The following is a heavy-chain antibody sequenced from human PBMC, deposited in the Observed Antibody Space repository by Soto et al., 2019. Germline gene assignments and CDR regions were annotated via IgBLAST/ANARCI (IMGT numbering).Heavy chain of an antibody. CDR3: TIGSWSGEVFDI. Sequence: QVQLVQSGAEVKKPGSSVKVSCKDSGGTFSTYSMFWVRQAPGQGLEWMGRIIPMLGVRKYAKRFQDRVTITADKSTATVHMELSSLRSEDTALYYCTIGSWSGEVFDIWGQGTMVTVSS. CDR1: GGTFSTYS. CDR2: IIPMLGVR. D-gene: IGHD2-21*01. J-gene: IGHJ3*02. V-gene: IGHV1-69*02.